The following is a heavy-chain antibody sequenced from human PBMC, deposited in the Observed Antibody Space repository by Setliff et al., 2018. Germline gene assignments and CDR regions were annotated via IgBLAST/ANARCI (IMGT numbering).Heavy chain of an antibody. CDR1: GGSFSGYY. CDR2: INHSGTT. CDR3: RFWSGYYKNDY. Sequence: SETLSLTCAVYGGSFSGYYWGWVRQSPGKGLDWIGEINHSGTTNYDPSLEGRISISVDTSKRQFSLKLSSVTAADMAVYCRRFWSGYYKNDYWAQGTVVTVSS. J-gene: IGHJ4*02. V-gene: IGHV4-34*01. D-gene: IGHD3-3*01.